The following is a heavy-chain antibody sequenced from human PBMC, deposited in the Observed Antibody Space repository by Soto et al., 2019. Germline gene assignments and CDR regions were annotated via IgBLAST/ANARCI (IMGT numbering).Heavy chain of an antibody. V-gene: IGHV1-18*01. J-gene: IGHJ4*02. CDR1: GYTCTSYG. CDR2: ISAYNGNT. Sequence: QVQLVQSGAEVKKPGASVKVSCKASGYTCTSYGISWVRQAPGQGLEWRGWISAYNGNTKYAQKRQGRITMTIDTSTTTVYLELSSLRFEETAVNYCARDSPPVDYWGQGTLVTVSS. CDR3: ARDSPPVDY.